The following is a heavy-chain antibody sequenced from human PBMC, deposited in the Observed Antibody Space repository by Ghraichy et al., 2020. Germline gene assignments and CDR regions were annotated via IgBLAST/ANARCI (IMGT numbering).Heavy chain of an antibody. V-gene: IGHV1-2*02. CDR1: GYTFTGYY. Sequence: ASVKVSCKASGYTFTGYYMHWVRQAPGQGLEWMGWINPNSGGTNYAQKFQGRVTMTRDTSISTAYMELSRLRSDDTAVYYCATKPGDYYWYFDLWGRGTLVTVSS. CDR2: INPNSGGT. D-gene: IGHD1-14*01. J-gene: IGHJ2*01. CDR3: ATKPGDYYWYFDL.